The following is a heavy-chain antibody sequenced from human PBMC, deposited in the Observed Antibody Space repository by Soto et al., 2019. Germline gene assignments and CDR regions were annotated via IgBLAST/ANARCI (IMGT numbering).Heavy chain of an antibody. V-gene: IGHV3-30*18. CDR2: ISYDGSNK. D-gene: IGHD6-13*01. CDR3: AKGAWEQQLVQDY. Sequence: QVQLVESGGGVVQPGRSLSLSCAASGFTFSSYGMHWVRQAPGKGLEWVAVISYDGSNKYYADSVKGRFTISRDNSKNTLYLQMNSLRAEDTAVYYCAKGAWEQQLVQDYWGQGTLVTVSS. J-gene: IGHJ4*02. CDR1: GFTFSSYG.